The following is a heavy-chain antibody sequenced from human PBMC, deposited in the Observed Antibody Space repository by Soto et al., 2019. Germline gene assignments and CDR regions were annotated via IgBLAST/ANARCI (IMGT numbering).Heavy chain of an antibody. CDR1: GYTFTNYW. CDR2: IYPDDSDT. CDR3: AGTSYCSGGACFNYYYGMDV. J-gene: IGHJ6*02. D-gene: IGHD2-15*01. V-gene: IGHV5-51*01. Sequence: PGESLKISCKTSGYTFTNYWIAWVRQMPGKGLEWMGIIYPDDSDTRYSPSFQGQVTFSVDKSITTAYLQWSSLKASDTTIYYCAGTSYCSGGACFNYYYGMDVWGQGTTVTVSS.